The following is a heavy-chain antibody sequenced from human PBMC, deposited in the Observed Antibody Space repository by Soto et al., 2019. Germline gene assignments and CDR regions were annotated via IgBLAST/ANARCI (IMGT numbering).Heavy chain of an antibody. Sequence: ASVKVACKAYGYIFSVYARLWVSHAHGQRLEWMGWINAGNGNTKYSQKCQGRVTITRDTSARTAYGELSRLRSEDTAVYYCARDLAPYRGDAFDIRAQRILVTVSS. CDR3: ARDLAPYRGDAFDI. D-gene: IGHD3-10*01. CDR2: INAGNGNT. V-gene: IGHV1-3*01. J-gene: IGHJ3*02. CDR1: GYIFSVYA.